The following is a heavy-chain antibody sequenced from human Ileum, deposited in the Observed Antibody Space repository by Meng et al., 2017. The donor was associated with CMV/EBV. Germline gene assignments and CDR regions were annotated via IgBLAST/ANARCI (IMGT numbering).Heavy chain of an antibody. Sequence: GESLKISCAASGFTFSSYAMSWVRQAPGKGLEWVSAISGSGDSTYYADSVKGRFTISRDNSKNTLYLQMNSLRAEDTALYYCARDTFYYGFDVWGQGTTVTVSS. CDR1: GFTFSSYA. CDR3: ARDTFYYGFDV. J-gene: IGHJ6*02. CDR2: ISGSGDST. V-gene: IGHV3-23*01.